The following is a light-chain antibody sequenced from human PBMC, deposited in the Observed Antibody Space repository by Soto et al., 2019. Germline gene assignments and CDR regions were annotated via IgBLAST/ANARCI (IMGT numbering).Light chain of an antibody. CDR3: QSYDSSLRGSV. CDR1: ISNIGAGYD. Sequence: QSVLTQPPSLSGAPGQRVTISCTGSISNIGAGYDVHWYQQLPGTAPKLLIYGNSNRPSGVPDRFSGSKSGTSASLAITGLQAEDEADYYCQSYDSSLRGSVFGTGTKVTVL. CDR2: GNS. J-gene: IGLJ1*01. V-gene: IGLV1-40*01.